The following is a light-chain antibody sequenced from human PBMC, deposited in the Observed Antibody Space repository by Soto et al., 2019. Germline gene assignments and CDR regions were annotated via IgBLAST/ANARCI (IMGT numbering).Light chain of an antibody. CDR3: RQYGSSPPWT. CDR1: QSVSSKS. J-gene: IGKJ1*01. Sequence: DIVLTQSPGTLSLSPGERATLSCRASQSVSSKSLAWYQRKPGQPPRLLISGASSRATGIPERFSGSGSGTDFTLTITRLEPEDFAVYYCRQYGSSPPWTFGQGTKVEIK. V-gene: IGKV3-20*01. CDR2: GAS.